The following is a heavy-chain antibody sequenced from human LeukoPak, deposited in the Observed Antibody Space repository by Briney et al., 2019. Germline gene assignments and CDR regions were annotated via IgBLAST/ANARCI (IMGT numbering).Heavy chain of an antibody. J-gene: IGHJ5*02. Sequence: SETLSLTYTVSGGSISSIDSYWGWVRQPPGKGLEYIATLYYTGTIDYNPSLKSRLTISVDTSKNQFSLKLSSVTAADTAVYYCARRGPLNWFDRWGQGTLVTVSS. CDR1: GGSISSIDSY. V-gene: IGHV4-39*01. D-gene: IGHD3-10*01. CDR3: ARRGPLNWFDR. CDR2: LYYTGTI.